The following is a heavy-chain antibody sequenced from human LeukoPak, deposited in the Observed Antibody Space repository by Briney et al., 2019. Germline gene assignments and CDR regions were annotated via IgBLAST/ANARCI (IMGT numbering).Heavy chain of an antibody. D-gene: IGHD1-1*01. J-gene: IGHJ5*02. CDR3: ARDVQDSDWFDP. CDR1: GFTFGSYS. V-gene: IGHV3-21*01. Sequence: PGGSLRLSCAASGFTFGSYSMNWVRQAPGKGLEWVSSISSSSSYIYYADSVKGRFTISRDNAKNSLYLQMNSLRAEDTAVYYCARDVQDSDWFDPWGQGTLVTVSS. CDR2: ISSSSSYI.